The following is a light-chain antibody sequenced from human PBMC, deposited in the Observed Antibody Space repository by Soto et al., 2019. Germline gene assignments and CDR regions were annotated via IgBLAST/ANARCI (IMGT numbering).Light chain of an antibody. CDR2: TAS. CDR1: QSISNY. CDR3: QQSHSTPLT. Sequence: DIQMTQSPSSLSASVGDRVTITCRASQSISNYLNWYQQKPGTAPKLLIYTASSLQSGVPSRFSGSGSGTDFTLTINSLQPEDFATYYCQQSHSTPLTFGGGTKVEIK. V-gene: IGKV1-39*01. J-gene: IGKJ4*01.